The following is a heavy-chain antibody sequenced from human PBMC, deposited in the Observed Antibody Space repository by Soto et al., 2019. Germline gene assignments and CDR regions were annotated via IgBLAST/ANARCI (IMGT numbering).Heavy chain of an antibody. CDR2: ITGDSGRT. CDR1: GFIFRNYA. V-gene: IGHV3-23*01. J-gene: IGHJ3*01. Sequence: EVQLLESGGGLVQPGGSLRVSCAGSGFIFRNYAMTWVRQGPGKGLEWISSITGDSGRTDYADSVKGRFTISRDNSKNTLYLQMYSLRGDDTAIYYCTMDPNGDHLGAFDFWGQGEMVTVSP. CDR3: TMDPNGDHLGAFDF. D-gene: IGHD2-21*02.